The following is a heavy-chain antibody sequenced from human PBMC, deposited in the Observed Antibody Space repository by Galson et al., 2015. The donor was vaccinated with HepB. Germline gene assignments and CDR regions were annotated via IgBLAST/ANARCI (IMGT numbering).Heavy chain of an antibody. J-gene: IGHJ4*02. CDR2: ISSSSSYT. CDR1: GFTFSDYY. Sequence: SLRLSCAASGFTFSDYYMSWIRQAPGKGLEWVSYISSSSSYTNYADSVKGRFTISRDNAKNSLYLQMNSLRAEDTAVYYCARGGVWAGSGSPLDYWGQGTLVTVSS. D-gene: IGHD3-10*01. CDR3: ARGGVWAGSGSPLDY. V-gene: IGHV3-11*06.